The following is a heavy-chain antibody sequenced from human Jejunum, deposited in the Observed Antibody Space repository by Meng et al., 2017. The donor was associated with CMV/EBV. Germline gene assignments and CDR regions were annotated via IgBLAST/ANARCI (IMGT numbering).Heavy chain of an antibody. CDR3: ARITNPEYFPY. CDR1: GYTFIEYG. J-gene: IGHJ1*01. V-gene: IGHV1-18*04. Sequence: QVQLVQAGDELKKPGXSVKVSCKASGYTFIEYGISWVRQAPGQGLEWIGWASAYDGDTNYAQKVRGRVTMTRDTSTTTAYMELRSLRSDDSAIYYCARITNPEYFPYWGQGTLVTVSS. CDR2: ASAYDGDT.